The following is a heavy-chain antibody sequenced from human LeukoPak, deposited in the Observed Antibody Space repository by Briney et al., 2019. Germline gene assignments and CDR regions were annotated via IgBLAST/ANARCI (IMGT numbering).Heavy chain of an antibody. J-gene: IGHJ6*02. Sequence: GRSLRLSCAASGFTFSSYGMHWVRQAPGKGLEWVSSISSSSSYIYYADSVKGRFTISRDNAKNSLYLQMNSLRAEDTAVYYCARDQGVLGYYYYGMDVWGQGTTVTVSS. CDR2: ISSSSSYI. CDR3: ARDQGVLGYYYYGMDV. D-gene: IGHD6-13*01. V-gene: IGHV3-21*01. CDR1: GFTFSSYG.